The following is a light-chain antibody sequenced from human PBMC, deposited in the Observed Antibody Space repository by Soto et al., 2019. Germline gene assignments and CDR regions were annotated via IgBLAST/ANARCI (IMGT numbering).Light chain of an antibody. V-gene: IGKV3-15*01. Sequence: EIVMTQSPATLSVSPGERATLSCRASQSVSSNLAWYQQKPGQAPRLLIYGASTRATGIPARFSGSGSGTEVTLTISSRQSEDFAVYYCQQYNNGPPLTFGGGTKVEIK. CDR1: QSVSSN. CDR2: GAS. J-gene: IGKJ4*01. CDR3: QQYNNGPPLT.